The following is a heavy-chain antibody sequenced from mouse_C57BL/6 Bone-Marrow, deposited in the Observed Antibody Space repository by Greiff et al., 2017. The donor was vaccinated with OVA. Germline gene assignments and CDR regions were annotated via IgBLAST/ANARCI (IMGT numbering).Heavy chain of an antibody. Sequence: VKLVESGAELARPGASVKLSCKASGYTFTSYGISWVKQRTGQGLEWIGEIYPRSGNTYYNEKFKGKATLTADKSSSTAYMELRSLTSEDSAVDFCARGRLRRGALDYWGQGTTLTVSS. V-gene: IGHV1-81*01. CDR1: GYTFTSYG. J-gene: IGHJ2*01. CDR3: ARGRLRRGALDY. D-gene: IGHD2-4*01. CDR2: IYPRSGNT.